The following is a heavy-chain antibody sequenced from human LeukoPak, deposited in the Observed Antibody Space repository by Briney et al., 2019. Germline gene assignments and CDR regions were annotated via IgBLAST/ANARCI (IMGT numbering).Heavy chain of an antibody. Sequence: SETLSLTCTVSGGSISSGGYYWSWIRQPAGKGLEWIGRIYTSGSTNYNPSLKSRVTMSVDTSKNQFSLKLSSVTAADTAVYYCARDDLYYYYMDVWGKGTTVTVSS. J-gene: IGHJ6*03. CDR2: IYTSGST. V-gene: IGHV4-61*02. CDR1: GGSISSGGYY. CDR3: ARDDLYYYYMDV.